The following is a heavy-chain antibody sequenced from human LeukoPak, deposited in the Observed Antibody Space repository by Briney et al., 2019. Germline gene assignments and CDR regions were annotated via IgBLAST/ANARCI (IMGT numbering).Heavy chain of an antibody. CDR1: GFTFSSYW. CDR3: ARDDAFGANDN. CDR2: INSDGSST. V-gene: IGHV3-74*01. J-gene: IGHJ4*02. Sequence: PGGSLRLSCAASGFTFSSYWMHWVRHAPGKGLVWVSRINSDGSSTSYADSVKGRFTISRDNAKNTLYLQMNSLRAEDTAVYYCARDDAFGANDNWGQGTLVTVSS. D-gene: IGHD4/OR15-4a*01.